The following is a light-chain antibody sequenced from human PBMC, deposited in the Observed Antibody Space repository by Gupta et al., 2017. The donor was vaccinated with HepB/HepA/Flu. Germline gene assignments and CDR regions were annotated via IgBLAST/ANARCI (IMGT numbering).Light chain of an antibody. V-gene: IGLV1-47*01. CDR2: RNN. Sequence: QSVLTQPPSASGTPGQRVTISCSGSSSNIGSNYVYWYQQLPGTAPKLLIYRNNQRPSGVPDRFSGSKSGTSASRAISGLRSEDEADYYCAAWDDSLSGPEVFGTGTKVTVL. CDR3: AAWDDSLSGPEV. CDR1: SSNIGSNY. J-gene: IGLJ1*01.